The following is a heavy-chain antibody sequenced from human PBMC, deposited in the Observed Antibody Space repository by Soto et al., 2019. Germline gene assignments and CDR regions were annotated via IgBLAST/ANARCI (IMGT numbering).Heavy chain of an antibody. J-gene: IGHJ4*02. V-gene: IGHV4-59*01. CDR2: IYYTGNT. CDR3: ARSDYYDTSGHYAY. D-gene: IGHD3-22*01. Sequence: QVQLQESAPGLVKPSETLSLTCTVSGGSISPYYWSWIRQPPGKGLEWIGYIYYTGNTNYNPSLKSRVTISLDTSKNQFSLKLSSVTAADTARYYCARSDYYDTSGHYAYWGQGTLVTVSS. CDR1: GGSISPYY.